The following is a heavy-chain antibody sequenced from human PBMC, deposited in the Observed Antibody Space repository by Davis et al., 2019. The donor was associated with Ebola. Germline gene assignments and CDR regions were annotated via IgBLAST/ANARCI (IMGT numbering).Heavy chain of an antibody. CDR1: GFTFSIYS. V-gene: IGHV3-21*01. D-gene: IGHD1-26*01. CDR2: ISSSSSYI. J-gene: IGHJ3*02. Sequence: GESLKISCAASGFTFSIYSMNWVRQAPGKGLEWVSSISSSSSYIYYANSVKGRFTISRDNAKNSLYLQMNSLRAEDTAVYYCARDIGGSYLIDAFDIWGQGTMVTVSS. CDR3: ARDIGGSYLIDAFDI.